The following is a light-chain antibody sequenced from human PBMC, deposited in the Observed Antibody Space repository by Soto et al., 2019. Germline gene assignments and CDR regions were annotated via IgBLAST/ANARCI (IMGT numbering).Light chain of an antibody. J-gene: IGKJ1*01. CDR2: AAS. V-gene: IGKV1-39*01. CDR3: QQTYSAPWT. CDR1: QSISTY. Sequence: DIQMTQSPSSLSASVGDRVTITCRASQSISTYLNWYQQKAGLAPKLLIYAASSLQSGVPSRFSGSGSGTDFTLTISSLQPEDFATYYCQQTYSAPWTFGQGTKVDNK.